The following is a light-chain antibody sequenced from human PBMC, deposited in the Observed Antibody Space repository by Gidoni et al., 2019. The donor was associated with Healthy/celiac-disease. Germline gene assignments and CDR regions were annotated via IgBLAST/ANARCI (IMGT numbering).Light chain of an antibody. CDR2: DAS. V-gene: IGKV1-33*01. J-gene: IGKJ4*01. Sequence: EIQMTQSPSSLSASVGDRVTITCQASHDISNYLNWYQQKPGKAPKLLIYDASNLETGVPSRFSGSGSGTDITFTISSLQPEDIATYYCQQYDKLPRTFGGGTKVEIK. CDR1: HDISNY. CDR3: QQYDKLPRT.